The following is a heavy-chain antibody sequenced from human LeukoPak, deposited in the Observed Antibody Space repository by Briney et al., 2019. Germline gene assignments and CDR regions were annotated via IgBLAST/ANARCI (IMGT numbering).Heavy chain of an antibody. V-gene: IGHV3-30*04. D-gene: IGHD1-1*01. CDR2: ISYDGSNK. J-gene: IGHJ3*02. CDR1: GFTFSSYA. CDR3: ARDGGNWNDWAFDI. Sequence: GGSLRLSCAASGFTFSSYAMHWVRQAPGKGLEWVAVISYDGSNKYYADSVKGRFTISRDNAKNSLYLQMNSLRAEDTAVYYCARDGGNWNDWAFDIWGQGTMVTVSS.